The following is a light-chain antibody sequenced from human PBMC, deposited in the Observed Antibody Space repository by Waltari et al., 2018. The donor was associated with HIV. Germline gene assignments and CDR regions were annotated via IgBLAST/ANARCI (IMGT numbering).Light chain of an antibody. CDR3: VLYMGSVGWV. CDR1: SCSVSTTNY. CDR2: TTN. J-gene: IGLJ3*02. Sequence: QTVVTQEPSFSVSPGGTVPHTCGLSSCSVSTTNYPHWYQKHPGPAPRTIIYTTNTRSSGVPDRFAGSILGNKAALTITGAQADDESDYYCVLYMGSVGWVFGGGTRLTVL. V-gene: IGLV8-61*01.